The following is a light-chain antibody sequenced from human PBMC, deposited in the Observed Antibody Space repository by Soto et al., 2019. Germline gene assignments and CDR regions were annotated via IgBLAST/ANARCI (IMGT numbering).Light chain of an antibody. CDR1: QSVNNNY. J-gene: IGKJ1*01. V-gene: IGKV3-20*01. Sequence: EIVLTQSPGILSLSPGERAALSCRASQSVNNNYLAWYQQKPGQAPRLVIYDASNRATGIPDRFSASGSGTDFTLTISRLEPEDFAVYYCQQCSSSPLTFG. CDR3: QQCSSSPLT. CDR2: DAS.